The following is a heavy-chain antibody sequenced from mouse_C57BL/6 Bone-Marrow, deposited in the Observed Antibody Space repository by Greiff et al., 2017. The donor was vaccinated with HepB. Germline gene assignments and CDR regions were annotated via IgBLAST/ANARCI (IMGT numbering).Heavy chain of an antibody. CDR2: IYPGGGYT. Sequence: VKLMESGAELVRPGTSVKMSCKASGYTFTNYWIGWAKQRPGHGLEWIGDIYPGGGYTNYNEKFKGKATLTADKSSSTAYMQFSSLTSEDSAIYYCEDYGYGAWFAYWGQGTLVTVSA. J-gene: IGHJ3*01. CDR1: GYTFTNYW. D-gene: IGHD2-2*01. CDR3: EDYGYGAWFAY. V-gene: IGHV1-63*01.